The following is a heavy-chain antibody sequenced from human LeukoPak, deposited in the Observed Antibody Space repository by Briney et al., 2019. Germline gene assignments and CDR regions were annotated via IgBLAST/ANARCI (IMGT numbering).Heavy chain of an antibody. J-gene: IGHJ3*02. V-gene: IGHV5-51*01. CDR2: IYPGDSDT. CDR3: ASGIAVATDAFDI. CDR1: GYSFTSYW. D-gene: IGHD6-19*01. Sequence: GESLKISCKGSGYSFTSYWIGWVRQMPGKGLEWMGIIYPGDSDTRYSPSFQGQATISADKSISTAYLQWSSLKASDTAMYYCASGIAVATDAFDIWGQGTMVTVSS.